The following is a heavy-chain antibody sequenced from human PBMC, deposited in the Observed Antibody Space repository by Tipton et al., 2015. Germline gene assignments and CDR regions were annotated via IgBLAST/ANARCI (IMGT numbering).Heavy chain of an antibody. J-gene: IGHJ3*02. CDR1: GGSISSSSYY. D-gene: IGHD6-19*01. Sequence: TLSLTCSVSGGSISSSSYYWGWIRQPPGKGLEWIGSIYYSGSTYYNPSLKSRVTISVDTSKNQFSLKLSSVTAADTAVYYCAGQSGESSGWPSAFDIWGQGTMVTVSS. V-gene: IGHV4-39*01. CDR3: AGQSGESSGWPSAFDI. CDR2: IYYSGST.